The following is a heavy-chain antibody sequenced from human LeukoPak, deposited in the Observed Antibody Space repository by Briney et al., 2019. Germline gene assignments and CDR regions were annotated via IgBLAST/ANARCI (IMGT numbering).Heavy chain of an antibody. D-gene: IGHD1-1*01. CDR2: VYDSGTT. J-gene: IGHJ4*02. V-gene: IGHV4-30-4*01. CDR3: VREPPSWSYNRPTSDD. CDR1: GGSISGGEYY. Sequence: PSQTLSLTCTVSGGSISGGEYYWSWVRQPPGKGLEWIGCVYDSGTTYYSSSLKSRTGISIDTSRNQFSLNIHSVTAADTAIYFCVREPPSWSYNRPTSDDWGQGTLVTVSS.